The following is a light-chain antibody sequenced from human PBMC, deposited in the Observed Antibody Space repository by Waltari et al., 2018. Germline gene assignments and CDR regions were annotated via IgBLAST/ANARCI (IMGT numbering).Light chain of an antibody. V-gene: IGLV2-14*01. J-gene: IGLJ1*01. CDR2: DFG. CDR1: STDVGASHF. Sequence: QSALTQPASVSGSPGQSITISCTGSSTDVGASHFFSWCQQHPGKVPTLILYDFGNRPSGISHRFSASKSGNTASLTISGLQEEDEGEYYCSSYTTSTTLLFGTGTRLTVL. CDR3: SSYTTSTTLL.